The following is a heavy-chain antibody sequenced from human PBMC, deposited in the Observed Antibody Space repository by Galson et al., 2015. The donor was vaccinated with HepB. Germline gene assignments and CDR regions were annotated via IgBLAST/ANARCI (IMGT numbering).Heavy chain of an antibody. CDR3: ARQPTYYGSG. CDR1: GFTFSSYW. D-gene: IGHD3-10*01. V-gene: IGHV3-74*01. Sequence: SLRLSCAASGFTFSSYWMHWVRQVPGQGLVWVSRINSDGSSTSYADSAKGRFTISGDNAKNTLYLQMNSLRAEDTAVYYCARQPTYYGSGWGQGTLVTVSP. J-gene: IGHJ4*02. CDR2: INSDGSST.